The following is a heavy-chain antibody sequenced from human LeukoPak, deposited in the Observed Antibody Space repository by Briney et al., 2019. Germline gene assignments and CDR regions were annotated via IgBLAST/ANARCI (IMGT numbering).Heavy chain of an antibody. Sequence: AAVKASCKASGYTFTYYYMHWVRQAPGQGLEWMGWISPNTGEPSYAQKFQGRVTMTSDTSNRTVYMEVNSLRPDDTAVFSCVRDGDFDYWGQGPLVTVSS. CDR3: VRDGDFDY. V-gene: IGHV1-2*02. CDR2: ISPNTGEP. CDR1: GYTFTYYY. J-gene: IGHJ4*02.